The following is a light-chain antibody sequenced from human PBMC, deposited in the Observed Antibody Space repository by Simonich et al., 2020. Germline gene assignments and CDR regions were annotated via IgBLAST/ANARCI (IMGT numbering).Light chain of an antibody. V-gene: IGKV1-5*03. CDR1: QSLSSW. Sequence: DIQMTQSPSTLSASVVDRVTITCRASQSLSSWLARYLQKPGKAPKLLIYKASSLARGVPSRVSGSRSGTECTLTISSLQPDDIATKYCQRYNSYPYTFGQGTKLEIK. CDR3: QRYNSYPYT. CDR2: KAS. J-gene: IGKJ2*01.